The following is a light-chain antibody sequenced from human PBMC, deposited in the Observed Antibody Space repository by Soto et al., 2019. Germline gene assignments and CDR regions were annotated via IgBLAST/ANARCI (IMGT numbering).Light chain of an antibody. CDR1: SSDVGGYNY. J-gene: IGLJ2*01. CDR3: SSYTSSSLVV. Sequence: QSALTQPASVSGSPGQSITISCTGTSSDVGGYNYVSWYQQHPGKAPKLMIYDVSNRPSGVSTRFSGSKSGNTASLTISGRQAEDEADYYCSSYTSSSLVVFGGGTKLTVL. V-gene: IGLV2-14*01. CDR2: DVS.